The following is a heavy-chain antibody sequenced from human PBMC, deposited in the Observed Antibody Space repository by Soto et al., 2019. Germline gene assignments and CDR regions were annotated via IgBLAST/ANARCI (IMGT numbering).Heavy chain of an antibody. CDR2: ISSSSSYI. Sequence: GGSLRLSCAASGFTFSSYSMNWVRQAPGKGLEWVSSISSSSSYIYYADSVKGRFTISRDNAKNSLYLQMNSLRAEDTAVYYCASSRTPHSSRSYYKPPFDPWGQGTLVTVSS. V-gene: IGHV3-21*01. J-gene: IGHJ5*02. CDR1: GFTFSSYS. CDR3: ASSRTPHSSRSYYKPPFDP. D-gene: IGHD3-10*01.